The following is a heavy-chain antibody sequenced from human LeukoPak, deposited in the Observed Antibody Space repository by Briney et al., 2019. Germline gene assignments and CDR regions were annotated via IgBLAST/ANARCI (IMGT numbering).Heavy chain of an antibody. V-gene: IGHV3-64D*06. CDR2: ISRNRGSK. CDR1: GFTFSSYD. CDR3: AKGLLSNSQRGYFDC. D-gene: IGHD1-26*01. J-gene: IGHJ4*02. Sequence: GGSLSLFCSPSGFTFSSYDMQCVRQARGGGLEYVTSISRNRGSKDYADTVKGRFTISRENSKNTLYLQMSSLRTEDTAVYYCAKGLLSNSQRGYFDCWGQGALVSVSS.